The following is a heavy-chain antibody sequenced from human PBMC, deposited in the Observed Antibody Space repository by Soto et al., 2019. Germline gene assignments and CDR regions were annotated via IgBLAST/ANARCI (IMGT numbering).Heavy chain of an antibody. D-gene: IGHD3-9*01. CDR1: GFSFSSFA. V-gene: IGHV3-23*01. CDR3: ARDPSTGSADY. J-gene: IGHJ4*02. CDR2: ISASGGST. Sequence: EVQLLESGGDLVQPGGSLRLSCAASGFSFSSFAMNWVRQAPGKGLEWVSTISASGGSTYYTDSVKARFTISRDNSKNTLSLQMNSLRAEDTAVYYCARDPSTGSADYWGQGTRVTVSS.